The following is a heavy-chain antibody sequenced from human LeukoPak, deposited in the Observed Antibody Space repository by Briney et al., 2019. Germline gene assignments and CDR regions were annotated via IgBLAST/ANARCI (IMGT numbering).Heavy chain of an antibody. V-gene: IGHV1-46*01. CDR1: GYTFTSYY. J-gene: IGHJ4*02. CDR3: ARDTTSSSWSYGDFDC. CDR2: INPSGGST. Sequence: ASVKVSCKASGYTFTSYYMHWVRQAPGQGLEWMGIINPSGGSTSYAQKFQGRVTMTRDTSTSTVYMELSSLRSEDTAVYYCARDTTSSSWSYGDFDCWGQGTLVTVSS. D-gene: IGHD6-13*01.